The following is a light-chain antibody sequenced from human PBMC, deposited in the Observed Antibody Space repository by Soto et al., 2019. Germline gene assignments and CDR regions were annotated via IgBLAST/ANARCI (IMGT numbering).Light chain of an antibody. CDR2: DNN. V-gene: IGLV1-51*01. CDR3: GTWDSSLSSVV. Sequence: QSVLTQPPSVSAAPGQKVTISCSGSSSNIGNKYVSWYQQLPGTAPKLLIYDNNERPSGIPDRFSGSKSGTSATLGITGLQTGDEADYYCGTWDSSLSSVVFGGGTQLTVL. CDR1: SSNIGNKY. J-gene: IGLJ2*01.